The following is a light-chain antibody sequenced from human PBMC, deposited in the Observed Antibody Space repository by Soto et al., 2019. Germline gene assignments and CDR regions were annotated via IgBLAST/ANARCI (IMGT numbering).Light chain of an antibody. J-gene: IGLJ1*01. CDR1: TSDVGGYNY. V-gene: IGLV2-14*01. CDR2: EVS. CDR3: SSYTRSSEV. Sequence: QSALTQPASLSLSLGHSITISCSGTTSDVGGYNYVSWYQQHPGKAPKLMSYEVSNRPSGVSNRFSGSKSGNAASVTISGLQAEDEADYYCSSYTRSSEVFGTGTKVTVL.